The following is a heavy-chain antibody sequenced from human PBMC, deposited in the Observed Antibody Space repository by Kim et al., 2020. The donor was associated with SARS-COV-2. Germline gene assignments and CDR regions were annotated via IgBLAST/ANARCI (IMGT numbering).Heavy chain of an antibody. Sequence: ADSVKGRFTISRDNAKNSLYLQMNSLRAEDTALYYCAKGVVVVTGDWFDPWGQGTLVTVSS. D-gene: IGHD2-21*02. J-gene: IGHJ5*02. CDR3: AKGVVVVTGDWFDP. V-gene: IGHV3-9*01.